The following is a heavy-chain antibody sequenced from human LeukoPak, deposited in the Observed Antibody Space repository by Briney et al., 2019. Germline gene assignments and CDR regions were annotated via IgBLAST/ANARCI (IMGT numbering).Heavy chain of an antibody. J-gene: IGHJ3*02. D-gene: IGHD2-15*01. Sequence: PGASVKVSCKASGYTFTSYYMHWVRQAPGQGLEWMGIINPSGGSTSYAQKFQGRVTMTEDTSTDTAYMELSSLRSEDTAVYYCATVIWGGAFDIWGQGTMVTVSS. CDR3: ATVIWGGAFDI. V-gene: IGHV1-46*01. CDR2: INPSGGST. CDR1: GYTFTSYY.